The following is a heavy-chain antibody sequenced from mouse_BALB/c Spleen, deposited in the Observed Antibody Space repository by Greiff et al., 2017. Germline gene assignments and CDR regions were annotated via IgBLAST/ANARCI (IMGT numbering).Heavy chain of an antibody. CDR2: IRNKANGYTT. Sequence: DVKLVESGGGLVQPGGSLRLSCATSGFTFTDYYMSWVRQPPGKALEWLGFIRNKANGYTTEYSASVKGRFTISRDNSQSILYLQMNTLRAEDSATYYCARLRYYGSPLDDWGQGTTLTVSS. CDR3: ARLRYYGSPLDD. V-gene: IGHV7-3*02. J-gene: IGHJ2*01. D-gene: IGHD1-1*01. CDR1: GFTFTDYY.